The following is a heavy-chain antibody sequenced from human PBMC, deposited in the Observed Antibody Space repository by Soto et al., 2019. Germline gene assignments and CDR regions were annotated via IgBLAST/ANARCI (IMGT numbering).Heavy chain of an antibody. CDR1: GYSFTNYW. CDR2: IYPGDSDT. CDR3: ARTSMTTATAFDF. J-gene: IGHJ4*02. D-gene: IGHD4-17*01. V-gene: IGHV5-51*01. Sequence: GESLKISCKGSGYSFTNYWIGWVRQMPGKGLEFMGIIYPGDSDTRYSPSFQGQVTIPADKSISTAYLQWRSLKASDTAMYYCARTSMTTATAFDFWGQGTLVTVSS.